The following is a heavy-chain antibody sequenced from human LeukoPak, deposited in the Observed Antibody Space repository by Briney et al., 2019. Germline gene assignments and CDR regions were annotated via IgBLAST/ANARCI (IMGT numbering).Heavy chain of an antibody. CDR3: ARLERALPENWFDP. D-gene: IGHD6-25*01. J-gene: IGHJ5*02. CDR1: DGSISSSSFY. CDR2: MYYTGSYTGTT. Sequence: PSETLSLTCIVSDGSISSSSFYWGWIRQPPGKGLEWIGSMYYTGSYTGTTYYNPSLESRVTVSVDTSKNLCSLKLTSVTAADTAVYYCARLERALPENWFDPWGQGTLVTVSS. V-gene: IGHV4-39*01.